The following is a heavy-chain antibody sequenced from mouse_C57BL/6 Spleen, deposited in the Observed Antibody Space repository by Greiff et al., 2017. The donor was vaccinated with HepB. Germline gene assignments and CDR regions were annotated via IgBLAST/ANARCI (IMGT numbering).Heavy chain of an antibody. V-gene: IGHV5-6*01. CDR2: ISSGGSYT. CDR3: ARHAVLWLSEDYFDY. CDR1: GFTFSSYG. Sequence: EVKLVESGGDLVKPGGSLKLSCAASGFTFSSYGMSWVRQTPDKRLEWVATISSGGSYTYYPDSVKGRFTISRDNAKNTLYLQMSSLKSEDTAMYYCARHAVLWLSEDYFDYWGQGTTLTVSS. D-gene: IGHD1-2*01. J-gene: IGHJ2*01.